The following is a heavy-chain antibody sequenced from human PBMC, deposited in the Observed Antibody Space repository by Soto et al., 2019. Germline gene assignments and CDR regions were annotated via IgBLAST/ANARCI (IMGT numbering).Heavy chain of an antibody. CDR3: AKGTYYYGSAPYYFDY. CDR2: ISDSGGST. V-gene: IGHV3-23*01. Sequence: PGGSLRLSCAASGFTFGSYAMSWVRQAPGKGLEWVSGISDSGGSTYYADSVKGRFTISRDNSKNTLYLQMNSLRAEDTAVYYCAKGTYYYGSAPYYFDYWGQGALVTVSS. D-gene: IGHD3-10*01. J-gene: IGHJ4*02. CDR1: GFTFGSYA.